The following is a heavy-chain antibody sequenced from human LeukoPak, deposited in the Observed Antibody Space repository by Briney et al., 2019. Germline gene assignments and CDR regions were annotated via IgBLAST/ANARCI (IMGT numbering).Heavy chain of an antibody. CDR1: GYSFTSYW. CDR2: IYPGDSDT. Sequence: GESLKISCKGSGYSFTSYWIGWVRQMPGKGLEWMGIIYPGDSDTRYSPSFQGQVTISADKSISTAYLQWSSLKASDTAMYYCAKQSQNCGGECSTDYWGQGTLVTVSS. CDR3: AKQSQNCGGECSTDY. V-gene: IGHV5-51*01. D-gene: IGHD2-21*01. J-gene: IGHJ4*02.